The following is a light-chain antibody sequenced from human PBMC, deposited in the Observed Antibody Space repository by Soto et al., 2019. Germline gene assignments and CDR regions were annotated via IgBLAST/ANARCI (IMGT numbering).Light chain of an antibody. Sequence: ETGLTQSPGTLSLSPGERATLSCRASQSVSSRYLAWYQQKPGQAPRLLIYDASSRATGIPDRFSGSGSGTDFTLTISRLEPEDCAVYYCQQYVRSPPSWTFGQGTKVEIK. J-gene: IGKJ1*01. CDR2: DAS. CDR3: QQYVRSPPSWT. CDR1: QSVSSRY. V-gene: IGKV3-20*01.